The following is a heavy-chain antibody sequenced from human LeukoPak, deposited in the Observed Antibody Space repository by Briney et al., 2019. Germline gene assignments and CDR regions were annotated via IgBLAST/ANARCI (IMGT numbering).Heavy chain of an antibody. D-gene: IGHD1-26*01. CDR3: ARRELLDAFDI. CDR1: GGSISSGSYY. Sequence: PSETLSPTCTVSGGSISSGSYYWSWIRQPAGKGLEWIGRIYTSGSTNYNPSLKSRVTISVDTSKNQFSLKLGSVTAADTAVYYCARRELLDAFDIWGQGTMVTVSS. J-gene: IGHJ3*02. V-gene: IGHV4-61*02. CDR2: IYTSGST.